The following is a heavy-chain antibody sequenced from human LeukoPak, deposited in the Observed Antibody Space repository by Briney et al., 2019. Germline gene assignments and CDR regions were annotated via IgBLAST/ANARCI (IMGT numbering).Heavy chain of an antibody. J-gene: IGHJ6*03. V-gene: IGHV4-39*07. CDR1: GGSISSSSYY. CDR2: IYYSGST. D-gene: IGHD3-3*01. CDR3: ARESGWGYYDFWSGYYTGYYMDV. Sequence: SETLSLTCTVSGGSISSSSYYWGWIRQPPGKGLEWIGSIYYSGSTYYNPSLKSRVTTSVDTSKNQFSLKLSSVTAADTAVCYCARESGWGYYDFWSGYYTGYYMDVWGKGTTVTVSS.